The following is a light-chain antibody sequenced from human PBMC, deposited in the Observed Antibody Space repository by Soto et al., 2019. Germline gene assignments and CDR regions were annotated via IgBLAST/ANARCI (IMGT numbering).Light chain of an antibody. Sequence: EIVMTQSPVTLSVSPGERVTLSCSASQSVSSNLAWYQQKPGQAPRLLIYDASNRATGIPARFSGSGSGTDFTLTISSLEPEDFAVYYCQQRSNWPPITFGQGTRLEIK. CDR3: QQRSNWPPIT. V-gene: IGKV3-11*01. CDR2: DAS. J-gene: IGKJ5*01. CDR1: QSVSSN.